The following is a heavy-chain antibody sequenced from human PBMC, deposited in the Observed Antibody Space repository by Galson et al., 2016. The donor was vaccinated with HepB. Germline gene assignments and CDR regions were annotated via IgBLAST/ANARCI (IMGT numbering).Heavy chain of an antibody. D-gene: IGHD6-13*01. CDR1: GYDFANYW. J-gene: IGHJ4*03. CDR3: ARRSWRAATPGAFDS. CDR2: IHPDSSET. Sequence: QSGAEVKKPGQSLKISCMGSGYDFANYWIAWVRQMPGKGLEWMGIIHPDSSETKYSPSFRGQVTISVDRSMSAAHLEWGSLKASDNAFYFCARRSWRAATPGAFDSWGQGALVTVSS. V-gene: IGHV5-51*01.